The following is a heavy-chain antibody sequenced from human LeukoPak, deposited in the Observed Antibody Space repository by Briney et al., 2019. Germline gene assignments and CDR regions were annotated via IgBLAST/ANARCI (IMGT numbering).Heavy chain of an antibody. CDR1: GYIFPTYG. J-gene: IGHJ4*02. Sequence: ASVKVSCKASGYIFPTYGISWVRQAPGQGLEWMGWISAYNSLANYAQKLQGRVTMTTDTSTSTACMELRSLTSDDTAVYFCARTMYSSSWYEDFWGQGTLVTVSS. CDR3: ARTMYSSSWYEDF. D-gene: IGHD6-13*01. V-gene: IGHV1-18*01. CDR2: ISAYNSLA.